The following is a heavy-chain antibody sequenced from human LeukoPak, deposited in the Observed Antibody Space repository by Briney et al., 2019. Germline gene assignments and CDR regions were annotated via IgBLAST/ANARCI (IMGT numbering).Heavy chain of an antibody. V-gene: IGHV4-4*07. CDR1: GGSISSYY. Sequence: SETLSLTCTVSGGSISSYYWSWIRQPAGKGLEWIGRIYTSGSTNYNPSLKSRVTMSVDTSKNQFSLKLSSVTAADTAVYYCASSPRTTVPHDYWGQGTLVTVSS. CDR3: ASSPRTTVPHDY. CDR2: IYTSGST. D-gene: IGHD4-17*01. J-gene: IGHJ4*02.